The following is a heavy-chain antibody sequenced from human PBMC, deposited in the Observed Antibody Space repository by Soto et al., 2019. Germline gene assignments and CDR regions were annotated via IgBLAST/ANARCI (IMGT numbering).Heavy chain of an antibody. CDR2: IGSAGDP. J-gene: IGHJ4*02. Sequence: LRLSCAASGFTCISSDMHWVRQATGKDLEWVSGIGSAGDPYYAGSVKGRFTISRENAKNSLYLQMNSLRAGDTAVYYCAKWNCQQLALDYWGQGTLVTVSS. D-gene: IGHD6-13*01. CDR3: AKWNCQQLALDY. CDR1: GFTCISSD. V-gene: IGHV3-13*05.